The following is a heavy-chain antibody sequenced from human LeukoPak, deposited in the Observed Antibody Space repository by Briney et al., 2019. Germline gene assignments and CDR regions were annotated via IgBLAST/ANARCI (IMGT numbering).Heavy chain of an antibody. J-gene: IGHJ4*02. Sequence: GGSLRLSCAASGFSFSNHWMTWIRQAPGKGRECVANIKEEGSEKYYVDSLKGRYTISSDNAKNSLFLQLNSLRADDTAVSYCVREVKAAVTDFDYWGQGTLVTVSS. CDR2: IKEEGSEK. V-gene: IGHV3-7*01. CDR1: GFSFSNHW. CDR3: VREVKAAVTDFDY. D-gene: IGHD6-13*01.